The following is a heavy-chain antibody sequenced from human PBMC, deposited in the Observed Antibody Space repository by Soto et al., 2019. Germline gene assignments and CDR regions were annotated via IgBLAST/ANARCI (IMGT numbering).Heavy chain of an antibody. Sequence: PGGSLRLSCEASGFPINTYAMTWFRQVPGMGLEWVSTTSNNGNTDFAESVRGRFTVSRDNSKNILYLQMTNLRVEDAAIYFCAKDLRPGLIVPTKSGFDPWGQGTLVTVSS. V-gene: IGHV3-23*01. CDR2: TSNNGNT. CDR1: GFPINTYA. J-gene: IGHJ5*02. CDR3: AKDLRPGLIVPTKSGFDP. D-gene: IGHD2-21*01.